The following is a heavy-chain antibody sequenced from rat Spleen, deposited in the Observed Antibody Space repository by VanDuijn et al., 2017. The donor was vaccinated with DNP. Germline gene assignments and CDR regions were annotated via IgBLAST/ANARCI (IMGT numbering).Heavy chain of an antibody. CDR1: GFSLTNYG. D-gene: IGHD5-1*01. CDR2: IWGDGNT. V-gene: IGHV2S75*01. CDR3: TRESWGYVMDA. J-gene: IGHJ4*01. Sequence: QVQLKESGPVLVQASETLSLTCTVSGFSLTNYGVIWVRQSPGKGLEWVGIIWGDGNTDYNSALKSRLSINRDTSKSQVFLKMNSLQTDGTASYYCTRESWGYVMDAWGQGASVTVSS.